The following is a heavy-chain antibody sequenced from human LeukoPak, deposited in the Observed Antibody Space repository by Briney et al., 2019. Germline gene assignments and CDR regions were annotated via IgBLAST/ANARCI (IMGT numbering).Heavy chain of an antibody. CDR3: ARGVTIFGVVIDGDNWFDP. V-gene: IGHV1-2*02. Sequence: ASVKVSCKASGYTFSDYYIHWVRQAPGQGLEWMGWINPNSGGTNYAQKFQGRVTMTRDTSISTAYMELSRLRSDDTAVYYCARGVTIFGVVIDGDNWFDPWGQGTLVTVSS. D-gene: IGHD3-3*01. J-gene: IGHJ5*02. CDR2: INPNSGGT. CDR1: GYTFSDYY.